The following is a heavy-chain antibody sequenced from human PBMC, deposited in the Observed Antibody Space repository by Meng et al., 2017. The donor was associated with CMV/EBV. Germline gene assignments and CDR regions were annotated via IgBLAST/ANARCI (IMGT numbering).Heavy chain of an antibody. CDR1: GFTFSNAW. Sequence: GESLKLSCAASGFTFSNAWMSWVRQAPGKGLEWVGRIKSKTDGGTTDYAAPVKGRFTISRDDSKNTLYLQMNSLKTEDTAVYYCTTRNQWELLEYWGQGTLVTVSS. J-gene: IGHJ4*02. CDR3: TTRNQWELLEY. CDR2: IKSKTDGGTT. V-gene: IGHV3-15*01. D-gene: IGHD1-26*01.